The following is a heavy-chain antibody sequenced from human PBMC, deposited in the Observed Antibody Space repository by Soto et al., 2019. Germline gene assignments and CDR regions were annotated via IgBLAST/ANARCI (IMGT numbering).Heavy chain of an antibody. D-gene: IGHD4-17*01. CDR3: AKPLSGDNVDY. Sequence: QVQLVQSGAEVKKPGASVKVSCKASGYTFTSYDINWVRQATGQGLEWMGWMNPNSGNTGYAQKCQGKATMTRNNSISTAYMKLSSLRSEDTAVSCCAKPLSGDNVDYWGQGTLVTVSS. V-gene: IGHV1-8*01. J-gene: IGHJ4*02. CDR2: MNPNSGNT. CDR1: GYTFTSYD.